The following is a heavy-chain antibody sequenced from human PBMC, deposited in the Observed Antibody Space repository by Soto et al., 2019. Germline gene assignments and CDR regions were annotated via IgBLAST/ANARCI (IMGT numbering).Heavy chain of an antibody. CDR1: RLPFNTYG. CDR3: TKDRLPQSRSGCYNS. J-gene: IGHJ4*02. D-gene: IGHD1-26*01. Sequence: PGGSLRLSCALPRLPFNTYGMHWVRQAPGKGLEWVALIAWDGSNKYYADSVKGRFTISRDNSKSTLFLQMNSLTPEDTAVYYCTKDRLPQSRSGCYNSWGQGT. CDR2: IAWDGSNK. V-gene: IGHV3-30*18.